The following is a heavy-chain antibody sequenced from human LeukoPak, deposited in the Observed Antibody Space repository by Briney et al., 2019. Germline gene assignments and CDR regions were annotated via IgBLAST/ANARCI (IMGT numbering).Heavy chain of an antibody. J-gene: IGHJ4*02. V-gene: IGHV4-61*01. CDR3: AREGSGSSWYYTAYYFDY. CDR1: GGSVSSGSYY. D-gene: IGHD6-13*01. CDR2: IYCSGST. Sequence: SETLSLTCTVSGGSVSSGSYYWSWIRQPPGKGLEWIGYIYCSGSTNYNPSLKSRVTISVDTSKNQFSLKLSSVTAADTAVYYCAREGSGSSWYYTAYYFDYRGQETLVTVSS.